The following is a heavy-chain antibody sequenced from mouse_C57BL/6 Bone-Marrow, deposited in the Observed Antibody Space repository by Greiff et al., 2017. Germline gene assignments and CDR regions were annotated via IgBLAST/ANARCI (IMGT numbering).Heavy chain of an antibody. J-gene: IGHJ2*01. D-gene: IGHD4-1*01. V-gene: IGHV5-6*02. CDR1: GFTFSSYG. Sequence: KLQESGGDLVKPGGSLKLSCAASGFTFSSYGMSWVRQTPDKRLEWVATISSGGSYTYYPDSVKGRFTISRDNAKNTLYLQMSSLKSEDTAMYYCAGGLGDFDYWGQGTTLTVSS. CDR3: AGGLGDFDY. CDR2: ISSGGSYT.